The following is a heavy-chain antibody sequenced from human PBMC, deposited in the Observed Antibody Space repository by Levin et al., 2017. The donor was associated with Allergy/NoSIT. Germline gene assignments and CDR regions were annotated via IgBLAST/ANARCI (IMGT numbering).Heavy chain of an antibody. CDR3: ARGMLGIGGIIYDY. J-gene: IGHJ4*02. Sequence: GGSLRLSCTASDFIFENYAMSWVRQAPGEGLEWVSAISGSGGSTFYADSVQGRFTISRDNSKNTLFLEMNSLRVEDTAVYYCARGMLGIGGIIYDYWGQGSLVTVSS. CDR2: ISGSGGST. CDR1: DFIFENYA. V-gene: IGHV3-23*01. D-gene: IGHD7-27*01.